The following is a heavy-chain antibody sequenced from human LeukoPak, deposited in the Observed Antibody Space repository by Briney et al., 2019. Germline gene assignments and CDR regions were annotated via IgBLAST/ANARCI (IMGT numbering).Heavy chain of an antibody. CDR3: ARDEKPLADFDY. Sequence: ASVKVSCKASGYTFTGYYMHWVRQAPGQGLEWMGWINPNSGGTNYAQKCQGRVTMTRDTSISTAYMELSRLRSDDTAVYYCARDEKPLADFDYWGQGTLVTVSS. J-gene: IGHJ4*02. V-gene: IGHV1-2*02. CDR1: GYTFTGYY. D-gene: IGHD1-14*01. CDR2: INPNSGGT.